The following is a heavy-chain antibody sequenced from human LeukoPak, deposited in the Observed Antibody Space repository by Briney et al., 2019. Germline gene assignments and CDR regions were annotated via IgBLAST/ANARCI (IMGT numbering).Heavy chain of an antibody. CDR2: INPNSGGT. CDR3: ARKGNGIVGADDAFDI. J-gene: IGHJ3*02. CDR1: GYTFTGYY. V-gene: IGHV1-2*02. D-gene: IGHD1-26*01. Sequence: ASVTVSCKASGYTFTGYYMHWVRQAPGQGLQWMGWINPNSGGTNYAQKFQGRVTMTRDTSISTAYMELSRLRSDDTAVYYCARKGNGIVGADDAFDIWGQGTMVTVSS.